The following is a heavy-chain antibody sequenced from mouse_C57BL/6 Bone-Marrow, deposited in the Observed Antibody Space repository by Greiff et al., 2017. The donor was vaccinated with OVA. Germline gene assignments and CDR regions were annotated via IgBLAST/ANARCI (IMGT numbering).Heavy chain of an antibody. V-gene: IGHV1-55*01. J-gene: IGHJ2*01. CDR3: ARNDGYSYYFDY. D-gene: IGHD2-3*01. CDR1: GYTFTSYW. Sequence: VQLQQPGAELVKPGASVKMSCKASGYTFTSYWITWVKQRPGQGLEWIGDIYPGSGSTNYNEKFKSKATLTVETSSRTAYMTRSSLTSEDSAVYYCARNDGYSYYFDYWGQGTTLTVSS. CDR2: IYPGSGST.